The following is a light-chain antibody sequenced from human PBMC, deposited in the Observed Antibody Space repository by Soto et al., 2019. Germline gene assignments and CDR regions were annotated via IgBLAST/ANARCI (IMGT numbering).Light chain of an antibody. V-gene: IGLV2-14*01. CDR3: SSYTSSSSYV. CDR2: DVS. Sequence: QSALTQPASVSGSSGQSITISCTGTSSDVGGYNYVSWYQQNPGKAPKLMIYDVSNRPSGVSNRFSGSKSGNTASLTISGLQAEDEVDYYCSSYTSSSSYVFGTGTKVTVL. CDR1: SSDVGGYNY. J-gene: IGLJ1*01.